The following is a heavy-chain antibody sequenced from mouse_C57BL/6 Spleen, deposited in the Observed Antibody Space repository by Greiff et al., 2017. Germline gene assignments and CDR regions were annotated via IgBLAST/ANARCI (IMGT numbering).Heavy chain of an antibody. Sequence: EVQLQQSGPELVKPGASVKISCKASGYTFTDYYMNWVKQSHGKSLEWIGDINPNNGGTSYNQKFKGKATLTGDTSSSTAYMELRSLTSEDSAVYYCARGGLRFDYWGQGTTRTVAS. D-gene: IGHD2-4*01. V-gene: IGHV1-26*01. J-gene: IGHJ2*01. CDR1: GYTFTDYY. CDR3: ARGGLRFDY. CDR2: INPNNGGT.